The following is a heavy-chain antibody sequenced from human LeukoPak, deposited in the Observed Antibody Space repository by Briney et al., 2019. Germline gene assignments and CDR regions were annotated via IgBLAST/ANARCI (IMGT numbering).Heavy chain of an antibody. CDR2: FDPEDGET. J-gene: IGHJ4*02. CDR3: ATTVSCSSTSCYTNFDY. CDR1: GYTLTELS. D-gene: IGHD2-2*02. Sequence: ASVKVSCKVSGYTLTELSMHWVRQAPGKGLEWMGGFDPEDGETIYAQKFQGRVTMTEGTSTDTAYMELSSLRSEDTAVYYCATTVSCSSTSCYTNFDYWGQGTLVTVSS. V-gene: IGHV1-24*01.